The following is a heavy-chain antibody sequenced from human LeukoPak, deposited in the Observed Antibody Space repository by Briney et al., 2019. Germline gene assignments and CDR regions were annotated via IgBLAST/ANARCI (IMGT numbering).Heavy chain of an antibody. CDR2: ISGSGVYK. J-gene: IGHJ4*02. V-gene: IGHV3-23*01. CDR3: AKVSCTGGTCSSFDY. CDR1: GFTFSSFV. Sequence: GGSLRLXCAASGFTFSSFVMSWVRQAPGKGLEWVSSISGSGVYKYYTDSVKGRFTISRDNSKNTLYVQMNSLRAEDTAVYYCAKVSCTGGTCSSFDYWGQGTLATVSS. D-gene: IGHD2-8*02.